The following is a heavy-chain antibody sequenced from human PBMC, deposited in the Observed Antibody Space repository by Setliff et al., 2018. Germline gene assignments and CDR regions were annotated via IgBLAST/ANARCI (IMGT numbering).Heavy chain of an antibody. CDR1: GFTFSNYG. D-gene: IGHD1-1*01. CDR2: IWNDGSSK. Sequence: AGGSLRLSCVASGFTFSNYGMHWVRQAPGKGLEWVALIWNDGSSKFYGDSVKGRFTISRDNSKNTLYLQMNSLRAEDTAVYYCAKTRGSNWNFFYYMDVWGKGTTVTVSS. J-gene: IGHJ6*03. V-gene: IGHV3-33*06. CDR3: AKTRGSNWNFFYYMDV.